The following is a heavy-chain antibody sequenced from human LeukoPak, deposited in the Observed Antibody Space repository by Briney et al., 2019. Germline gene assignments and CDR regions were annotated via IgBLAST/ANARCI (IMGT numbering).Heavy chain of an antibody. V-gene: IGHV3-21*04. Sequence: GGSLRLSCAASGFTFSDYYMNWVRQAPGKGLEWVSSISSSSSYIYYADSVKGRFTISRDNAKNSLYLQMNSLRAEDTAVYYCAKDRMITFGGVIAAWFDPWGQGTLVTVSS. CDR1: GFTFSDYY. CDR2: ISSSSSYI. D-gene: IGHD3-16*02. CDR3: AKDRMITFGGVIAAWFDP. J-gene: IGHJ5*02.